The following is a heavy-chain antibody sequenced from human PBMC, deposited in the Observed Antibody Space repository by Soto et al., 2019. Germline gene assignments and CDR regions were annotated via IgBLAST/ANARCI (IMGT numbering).Heavy chain of an antibody. CDR3: ARKAWVRFDY. D-gene: IGHD7-27*01. V-gene: IGHV4-4*02. J-gene: IGHJ4*02. CDR1: GDSISRSVW. Sequence: SETLSLTCAFSGDSISRSVWFTFVRHPPGKGLEWIGEVFHTGDTYFNPSLRSRVAMSVDKSTNEFSLKVTSVTAADTAIYYCARKAWVRFDYWGQGALVTVSS. CDR2: VFHTGDT.